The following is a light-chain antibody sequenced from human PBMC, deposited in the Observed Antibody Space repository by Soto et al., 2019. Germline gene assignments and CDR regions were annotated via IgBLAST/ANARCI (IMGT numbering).Light chain of an antibody. J-gene: IGLJ2*01. V-gene: IGLV4-69*01. CDR1: SGHTTYS. CDR3: QSWGTGVV. Sequence: QLVLTQSPSASASLGASVNLTCTLSSGHTTYSIAWHQQRPEKGPRFLMKVDSDGSHRKGDGITDRFSGSSSGAERNLTISSLQSEDEADYYCQSWGTGVVFGGGTKLTVL. CDR2: VDSDGSH.